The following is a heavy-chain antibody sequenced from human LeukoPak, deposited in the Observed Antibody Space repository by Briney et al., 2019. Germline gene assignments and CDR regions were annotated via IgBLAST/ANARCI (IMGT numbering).Heavy chain of an antibody. J-gene: IGHJ4*02. CDR3: AKSVGYCSGGSCYFDY. CDR2: ISGSGGST. D-gene: IGHD2-15*01. CDR1: GFTFSSYA. V-gene: IGHV3-23*01. Sequence: PGGPLRLSCAASGFTFSSYAMSWVRQAPGKGLEWVSAISGSGGSTYYADSVKGRFTISRANSKNTLYLQMNSLRAEDTAVYYCAKSVGYCSGGSCYFDYWGQGTLVTVSS.